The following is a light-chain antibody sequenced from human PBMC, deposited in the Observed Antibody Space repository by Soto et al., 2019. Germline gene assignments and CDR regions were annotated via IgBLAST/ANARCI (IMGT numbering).Light chain of an antibody. CDR1: QSVSSRY. CDR2: VAS. CDR3: QQYCSSPKIT. Sequence: EIVLTQSPGTLFLSPGERATLSCRASQSVSSRYLAWYQQKPGQAPRLLISVASSRATGIPDRFSGSGSGTYFNLTIRRLEPEDFAVYYCQQYCSSPKITFGQETRREIK. V-gene: IGKV3-20*01. J-gene: IGKJ5*01.